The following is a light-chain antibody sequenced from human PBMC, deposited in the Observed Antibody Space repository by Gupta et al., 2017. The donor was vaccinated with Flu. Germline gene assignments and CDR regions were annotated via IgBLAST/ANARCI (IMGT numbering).Light chain of an antibody. CDR1: HSVSSN. Sequence: EIVMTQSPATLSVSPGERATLSCRASHSVSSNLAWYQQKPGQAPRLLIYDASTRATGIPARFSGSGAGTECTLTISSRQSEDFAVYYCQQYNNWPPVYTFGQGTKLEIK. J-gene: IGKJ2*01. CDR3: QQYNNWPPVYT. V-gene: IGKV3-15*01. CDR2: DAS.